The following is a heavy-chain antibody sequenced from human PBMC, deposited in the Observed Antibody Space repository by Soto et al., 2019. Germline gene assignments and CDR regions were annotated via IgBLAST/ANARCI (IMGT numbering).Heavy chain of an antibody. CDR1: GGSISSGDYY. CDR2: IYYSGRT. Sequence: QVQLQESGPGLVKPSQTLSLTCTVSGGSISSGDYYWIWISQPPGKGLEWIGYIYYSGRTYYNPNLKRRVTISADTSKNQFSLKLSSVTAADKAVYYCARERPDGSRLDPWGQGTLVTVSS. D-gene: IGHD6-13*01. V-gene: IGHV4-30-4*01. CDR3: ARERPDGSRLDP. J-gene: IGHJ5*02.